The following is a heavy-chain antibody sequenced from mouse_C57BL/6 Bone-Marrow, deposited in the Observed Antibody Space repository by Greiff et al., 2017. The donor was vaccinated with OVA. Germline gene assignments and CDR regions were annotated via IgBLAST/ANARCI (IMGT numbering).Heavy chain of an antibody. CDR1: GYTFTSYG. J-gene: IGHJ1*03. Sequence: VKLMESGAELARPGASVKLSCKASGYTFTSYGISWVKQRTGQGLEWIGEIYPRSGNTYYNEKFKGKATLTADKSSSTAYMELRSLTSEDSAVYFCARLGDDDERVYWYFDVWGTGTTVTVSS. CDR3: ARLGDDDERVYWYFDV. D-gene: IGHD2-4*01. V-gene: IGHV1-81*01. CDR2: IYPRSGNT.